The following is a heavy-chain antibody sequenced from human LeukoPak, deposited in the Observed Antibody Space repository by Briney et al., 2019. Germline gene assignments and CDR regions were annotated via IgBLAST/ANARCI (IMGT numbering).Heavy chain of an antibody. CDR2: ISGSGGST. J-gene: IGHJ4*02. V-gene: IGHV3-23*01. CDR1: EFTFSNYA. CDR3: ARVPHDIVVVVAATPDY. Sequence: PGGSLRLSCAASEFTFSNYAMNWVRQAPGKGLEWVSGISGSGGSTYYADSVKGRFTISRDNAKNSLYLQMNSLSAEDTAVYYCARVPHDIVVVVAATPDYWGQGTRVTVSS. D-gene: IGHD2-15*01.